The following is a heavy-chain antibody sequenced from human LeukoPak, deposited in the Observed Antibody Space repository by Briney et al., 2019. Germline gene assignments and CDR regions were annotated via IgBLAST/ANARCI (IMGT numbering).Heavy chain of an antibody. D-gene: IGHD4-23*01. J-gene: IGHJ4*02. V-gene: IGHV3-30*04. CDR1: GFTFSSYA. CDR3: ATLTPLDY. CDR2: ISYDGSNK. Sequence: GGSLRLSCAASGFTFSSYAMHWVRQAPGKGLEWVAVISYDGSNKYYADSVKGRFTISRDNSKNTLYLQMSSLRAEDTAVYYCATLTPLDYWGQGTLVTVPS.